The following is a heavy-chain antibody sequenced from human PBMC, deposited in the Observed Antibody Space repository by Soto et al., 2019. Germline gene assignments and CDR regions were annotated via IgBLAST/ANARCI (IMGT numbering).Heavy chain of an antibody. V-gene: IGHV4-39*01. CDR1: GGSISSSSYS. CDR2: IYYSGST. D-gene: IGHD2-15*01. Sequence: QLHLQESGPGLVEPSETLSLTCSVSGGSISSSSYSWAWIRQPPGKGLEWIALIYYSGSTYYNPSLRSRVTISVELSGSRFALKLSSVTAADTALYYCVGQWCNGGGCSAFDVWGQGTMVTVSS. CDR3: VGQWCNGGGCSAFDV. J-gene: IGHJ3*01.